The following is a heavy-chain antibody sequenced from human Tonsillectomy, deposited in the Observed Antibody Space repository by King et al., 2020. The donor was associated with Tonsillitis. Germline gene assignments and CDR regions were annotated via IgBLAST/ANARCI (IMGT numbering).Heavy chain of an antibody. J-gene: IGHJ4*02. D-gene: IGHD3-3*01. V-gene: IGHV1-18*04. CDR3: ASETLYDFWSGYFAY. CDR1: GYTFPSYG. CDR2: ISVYNGNT. Sequence: QLVQAGAEVKKPGASVRVSCKASGYTFPSYGLSWGRQAPGQGPEWKGWISVYNGNTNYAQKLQARDTMTTDTSTSTTYMELRSLRFDDTAVYYCASETLYDFWSGYFAYWGQGTLVTVSS.